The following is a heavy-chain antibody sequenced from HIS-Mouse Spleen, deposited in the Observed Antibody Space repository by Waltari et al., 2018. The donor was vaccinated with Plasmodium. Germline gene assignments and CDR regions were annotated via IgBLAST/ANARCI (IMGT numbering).Heavy chain of an antibody. CDR3: ARVMVLTIFGVVTNNWFDP. Sequence: QVQLQESGPGLVKPSETLSLTCTVSGYSISSGYYWGWIRQPPGEGLEWIGSIYHSGSTYYNPSLKSRVTISVDTSKNQFSLKLSSVTAADTAVYYCARVMVLTIFGVVTNNWFDPWGQGTLVTVSS. V-gene: IGHV4-38-2*02. CDR2: IYHSGST. D-gene: IGHD3-3*01. J-gene: IGHJ5*02. CDR1: GYSISSGYY.